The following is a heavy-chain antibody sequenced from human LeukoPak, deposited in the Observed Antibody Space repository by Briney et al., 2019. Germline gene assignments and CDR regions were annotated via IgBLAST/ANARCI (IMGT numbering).Heavy chain of an antibody. Sequence: SETLSLTCSVTGGSISSSSYYWGWIRQPPGKGLEWIGNIYYSGSTNYNPSLKSRVTISVDTSKNQFSLKLSSVTAADTAVYYCARGRSILWELAYWGQGILVTVSS. CDR2: IYYSGST. V-gene: IGHV4-39*07. CDR3: ARGRSILWELAY. CDR1: GGSISSSSYY. J-gene: IGHJ4*02. D-gene: IGHD1-26*01.